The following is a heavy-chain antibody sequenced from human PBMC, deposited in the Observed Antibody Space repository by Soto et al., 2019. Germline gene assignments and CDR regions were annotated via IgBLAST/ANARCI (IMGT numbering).Heavy chain of an antibody. D-gene: IGHD6-13*01. CDR2: IYYSGST. CDR1: GGSISSGGYY. Sequence: QVQLQESGPGLVKPSQTLSLTCTVSGGSISSGGYYWSWIRQHPGKGLEWIGYIYYSGSTYYNPSLKSRVTISVDTSKNQFSLKLSSVTAADTAVYYCARDKMRSPEAKGNYYYYGMDVWGQGTTVTVSS. V-gene: IGHV4-31*03. CDR3: ARDKMRSPEAKGNYYYYGMDV. J-gene: IGHJ6*02.